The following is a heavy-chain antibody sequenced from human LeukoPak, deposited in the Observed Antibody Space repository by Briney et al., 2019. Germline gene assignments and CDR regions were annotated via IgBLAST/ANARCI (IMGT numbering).Heavy chain of an antibody. CDR3: ARGYSGYLY. Sequence: GLEWIGEINHSGSTNYNPSLKSRVTISVDTSKNQFSLKLSSVTAADTAVYYCARGYSGYLYWGQGTLVTVSS. J-gene: IGHJ4*02. CDR2: INHSGST. V-gene: IGHV4-34*01. D-gene: IGHD5-12*01.